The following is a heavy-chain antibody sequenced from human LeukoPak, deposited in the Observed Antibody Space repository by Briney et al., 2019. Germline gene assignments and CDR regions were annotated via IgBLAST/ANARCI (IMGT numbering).Heavy chain of an antibody. CDR3: ARLIDFYGSNSGHFDY. J-gene: IGHJ4*02. D-gene: IGHD4-23*01. Sequence: GESLKISCKGSGYRFTNYWIGWVRQMPGKGLEWMGIIYPSDSDTRYSPSFQGQVTISADKSISTAYLQWSSLKASDTAMYYCARLIDFYGSNSGHFDYWGQGTLVTVSS. CDR1: GYRFTNYW. CDR2: IYPSDSDT. V-gene: IGHV5-51*01.